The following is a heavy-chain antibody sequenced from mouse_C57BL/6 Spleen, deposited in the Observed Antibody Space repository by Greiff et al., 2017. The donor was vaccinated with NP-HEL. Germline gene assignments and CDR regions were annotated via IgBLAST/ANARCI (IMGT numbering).Heavy chain of an antibody. Sequence: VQLQQPGAELVRPGSSVKLSCKASGYTFTSYWMHWVKQRPIQGLEWIGNIDPSDSETHYNQKFKDKATLTVDKSSSTAYMELRSLTSEDSAVYYCTRTGRAYWGQGTLVTVSA. CDR1: GYTFTSYW. J-gene: IGHJ3*01. V-gene: IGHV1-52*01. CDR2: IDPSDSET. CDR3: TRTGRAY. D-gene: IGHD4-1*01.